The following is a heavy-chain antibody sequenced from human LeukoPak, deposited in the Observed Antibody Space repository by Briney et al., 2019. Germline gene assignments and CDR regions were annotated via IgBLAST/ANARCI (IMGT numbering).Heavy chain of an antibody. Sequence: SETLSLTCTVSGGSISSYYGRWTRQPAGKGLEWIGRIYTSGSTNYNPSLKSRVTMSVDTSKNQFSMKLSSVTAADTAVYYCARDRFLVRFLGGLPKPTNHYYYYGMDVWCQGTTVTVSS. V-gene: IGHV4-4*07. CDR2: IYTSGST. CDR1: GGSISSYY. CDR3: ARDRFLVRFLGGLPKPTNHYYYYGMDV. J-gene: IGHJ6*02. D-gene: IGHD3-3*01.